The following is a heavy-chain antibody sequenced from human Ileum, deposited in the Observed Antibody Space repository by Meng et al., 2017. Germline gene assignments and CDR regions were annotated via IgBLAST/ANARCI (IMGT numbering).Heavy chain of an antibody. CDR1: GASVSSRGWY. Sequence: SETLSLTCVVSGASVSSRGWYWGWVRQPPGKVLEWIGTIDFSGSTYYNPSLKSRVSISADTSKSRFSLKLSSVTAADTAVYYCARDSQISWFYSWGQGTLVTVSS. J-gene: IGHJ5*01. CDR2: IDFSGST. CDR3: ARDSQISWFYS. V-gene: IGHV4-39*07.